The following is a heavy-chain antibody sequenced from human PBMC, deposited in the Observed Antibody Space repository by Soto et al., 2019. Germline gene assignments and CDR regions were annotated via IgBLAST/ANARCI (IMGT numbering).Heavy chain of an antibody. D-gene: IGHD3-22*01. CDR1: GGSFSGYY. V-gene: IGHV4-34*01. J-gene: IGHJ4*02. Sequence: PSETLSLTCTVYGGSFSGYYWSWIRQPPGKGLEWIGEINHSGSTNYNPSLKSRVTISVDTSKNQFSLKLSYVTAADTAVYYCSRLGSNAYYYDSSGYWLKRGPYYFDYWGQGTLVTVSS. CDR2: INHSGST. CDR3: SRLGSNAYYYDSSGYWLKRGPYYFDY.